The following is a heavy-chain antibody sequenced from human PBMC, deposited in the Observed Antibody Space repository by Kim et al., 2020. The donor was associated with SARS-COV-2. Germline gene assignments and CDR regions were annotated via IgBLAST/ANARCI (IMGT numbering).Heavy chain of an antibody. Sequence: GRSLRLSCAASGFTFSSYAMHWVRQAPGKGLEWVAVISYDGSNKYYADSVKGRFTISRDNSKNTLYLQMNSLRAEDTAVYYCARGVKGNYYYGMDVWGQG. D-gene: IGHD3-22*01. CDR2: ISYDGSNK. V-gene: IGHV3-30*04. CDR1: GFTFSSYA. CDR3: ARGVKGNYYYGMDV. J-gene: IGHJ6*02.